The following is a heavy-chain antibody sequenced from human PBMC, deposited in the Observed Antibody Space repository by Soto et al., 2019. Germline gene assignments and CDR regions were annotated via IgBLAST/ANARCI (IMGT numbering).Heavy chain of an antibody. Sequence: GSLRLPCAASGFTLSGSDIHGVRQASGKGLEWVGRIRTKSNNFATSYAESVRGRFTISRDDSDNTASLKMSSLKTEDTAIYYCSRHQEGRSMVFYGMDVWGQGTTVTVSS. V-gene: IGHV3-73*01. CDR3: SRHQEGRSMVFYGMDV. CDR2: IRTKSNNFAT. J-gene: IGHJ6*02. D-gene: IGHD3-10*01. CDR1: GFTLSGSD.